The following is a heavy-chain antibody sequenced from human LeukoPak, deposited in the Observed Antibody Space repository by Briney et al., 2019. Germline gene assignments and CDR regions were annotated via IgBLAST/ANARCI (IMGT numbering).Heavy chain of an antibody. CDR1: GFTFRSFG. Sequence: PGGSLKLSCASSGFTFRSFGMHWVRQAPGKGLEWVAFISYDEINQYYADSVKGRFTISRDNSKNTLYLEMNSLRFEDTAVYYCSYCSGGSCYDYWGQGTLVTVSS. CDR3: SYCSGGSCYDY. D-gene: IGHD2-15*01. J-gene: IGHJ4*02. CDR2: ISYDEINQ. V-gene: IGHV3-30*02.